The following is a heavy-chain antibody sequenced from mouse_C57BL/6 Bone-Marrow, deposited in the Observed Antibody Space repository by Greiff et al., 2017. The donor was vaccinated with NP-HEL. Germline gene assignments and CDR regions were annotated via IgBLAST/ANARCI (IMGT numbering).Heavy chain of an antibody. V-gene: IGHV5-4*01. CDR2: ISDGGSYT. CDR3: ARDRGPRAMDY. CDR1: GFTFSSYA. D-gene: IGHD3-1*01. J-gene: IGHJ4*01. Sequence: EVMLVESGGGLVKPGGSLKLSCAASGFTFSSYAMSWVRQTPEKRLEWVATISDGGSYTYYPDNVKGRFTISRDNAKNNLYLQMSHLKSEDTAMYYCARDRGPRAMDYWGQGTSVTVSS.